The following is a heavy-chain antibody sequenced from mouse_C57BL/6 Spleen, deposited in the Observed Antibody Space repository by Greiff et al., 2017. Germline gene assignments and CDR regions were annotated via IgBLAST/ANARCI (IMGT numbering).Heavy chain of an antibody. D-gene: IGHD2-13*01. J-gene: IGHJ2*01. CDR3: ARGLLYYFDY. Sequence: QVQLQESGPGLVQPSQSLSITCTASGFSLTSYGVHWVRQSPGKGLEWLGVIWSGGSTDYNAAFISRLSISKYNSKSQLFFKMNTLQADDTDIYSCARGLLYYFDYWGQGTTLTVSS. V-gene: IGHV2-2*01. CDR2: IWSGGST. CDR1: GFSLTSYG.